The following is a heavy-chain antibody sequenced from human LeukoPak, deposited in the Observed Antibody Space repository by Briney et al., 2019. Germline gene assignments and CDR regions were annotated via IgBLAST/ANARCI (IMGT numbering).Heavy chain of an antibody. J-gene: IGHJ6*03. V-gene: IGHV3-74*01. Sequence: GGSLRLSCAASGFTFSSYWMHWVRQAPGKGLVWVSRINSDGSSTSYADSVKGRFTISRDNAKNTPYLQMNSLRAEDTAVYYCARCITIFGVVYYYYMDVRGKGTTVTVSS. CDR3: ARCITIFGVVYYYYMDV. D-gene: IGHD3-3*01. CDR1: GFTFSSYW. CDR2: INSDGSST.